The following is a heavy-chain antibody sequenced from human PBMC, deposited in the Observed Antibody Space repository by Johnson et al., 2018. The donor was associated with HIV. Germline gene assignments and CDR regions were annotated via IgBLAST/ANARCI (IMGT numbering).Heavy chain of an antibody. J-gene: IGHJ3*02. CDR2: INWRGGST. Sequence: VQLVESGGGVVQPGGSLRLSCAASGFTFDDYGMSWVRQAPGKGLEWVCGINWRGGSTGYADSVKGRFTISRDNAKNSLYLQMNSLRAEDTALYYCARDVREYSSSFDAFDIWCQGTLVTVSS. V-gene: IGHV3-20*04. CDR1: GFTFDDYG. D-gene: IGHD6-6*01. CDR3: ARDVREYSSSFDAFDI.